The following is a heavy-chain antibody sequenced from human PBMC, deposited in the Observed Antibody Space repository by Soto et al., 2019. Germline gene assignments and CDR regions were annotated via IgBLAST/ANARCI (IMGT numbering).Heavy chain of an antibody. Sequence: EASVKVSCKASGYTFTSYDINWVRQATGQGLEWMGWVNPNSGNTGYAQKFQGRVTMTRNTSISTAYMELSSLRSEDTAVYYCARGTYYYGSGSRNWFDPWGQGTLVTVSS. CDR2: VNPNSGNT. CDR1: GYTFTSYD. D-gene: IGHD3-10*01. V-gene: IGHV1-8*01. J-gene: IGHJ5*02. CDR3: ARGTYYYGSGSRNWFDP.